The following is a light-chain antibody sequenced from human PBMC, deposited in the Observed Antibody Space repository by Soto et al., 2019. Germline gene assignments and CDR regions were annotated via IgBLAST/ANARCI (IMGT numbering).Light chain of an antibody. CDR1: QSVYSNY. CDR3: QQYGSSPPLT. J-gene: IGKJ4*01. V-gene: IGKV3-20*01. CDR2: GAS. Sequence: EIVLTQSPGTLSLSPGERATLSCRASQSVYSNYLAWYQEKPGQAPRLLIYGASSRATGIPDRFSGSGSGRDFTLTISRLQPEDSALYSCQQYGSSPPLTFGGWTKVEIK.